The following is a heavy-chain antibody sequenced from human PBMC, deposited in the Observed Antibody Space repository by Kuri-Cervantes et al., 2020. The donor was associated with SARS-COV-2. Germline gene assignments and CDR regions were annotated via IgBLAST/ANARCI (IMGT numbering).Heavy chain of an antibody. CDR1: GYTFTNYD. J-gene: IGHJ6*03. CDR2: MNPNSGNR. Sequence: ASVKVSCKASGYTFTNYDINWVRQATGQGPEWMGWMNPNSGNRGYAQKFQGRVTMTTDASISTAYMELGSLTFEDTAVYYCARGYKSQTRDDVLLKIYGFSPPQNYYMDVWGKGTTVTVSS. V-gene: IGHV1-8*01. CDR3: ARGYKSQTRDDVLLKIYGFSPPQNYYMDV. D-gene: IGHD2-8*02.